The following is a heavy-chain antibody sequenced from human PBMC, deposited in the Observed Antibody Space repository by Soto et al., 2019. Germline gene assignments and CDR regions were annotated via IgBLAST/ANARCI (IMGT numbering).Heavy chain of an antibody. CDR1: GYTFNSYG. D-gene: IGHD3-10*01. CDR3: GRDQGSRIYYEFDY. V-gene: IGHV1-18*01. CDR2: ISTYNGNT. Sequence: QVQLVQSGAEVKKSGASVKVSCKASGYTFNSYGISWVRQAPGQGLEWMGWISTYNGNTNYAQKFQGRVTMTTDTATSTAYMELRSLRSDDSAVYYCGRDQGSRIYYEFDYWGQGALVTVSS. J-gene: IGHJ4*02.